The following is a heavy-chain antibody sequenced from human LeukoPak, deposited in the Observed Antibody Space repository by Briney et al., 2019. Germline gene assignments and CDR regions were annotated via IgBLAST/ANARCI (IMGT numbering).Heavy chain of an antibody. V-gene: IGHV4-34*01. CDR1: GGSFSGYY. CDR3: AREGSVYFDY. CDR2: INHSGST. Sequence: SETLSLTCAVYGGSFSGYYWSWIRQPPGKGLEWIGEINHSGSTNYNPSLKSRVTISVDTSKNQFSLELSSVTAADTAVYYCAREGSVYFDYWGQGTLVTVSS. J-gene: IGHJ4*02.